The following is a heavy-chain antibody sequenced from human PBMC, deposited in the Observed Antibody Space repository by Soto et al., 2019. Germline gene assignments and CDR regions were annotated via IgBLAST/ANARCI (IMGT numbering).Heavy chain of an antibody. D-gene: IGHD2-15*01. CDR3: AKDWFCSGGSCYGLYFDY. V-gene: IGHV3-23*01. CDR1: GFTFSSYA. CDR2: ISGSGGST. J-gene: IGHJ4*02. Sequence: EVQLLESGGGLVQPGGSLRLSCAASGFTFSSYAMSWVRQAPGKGLEWVSAISGSGGSTYYADSVKGRFTISRDNSKNTLYLQMNGLRAEDTAVYYCAKDWFCSGGSCYGLYFDYWGQGSLVTVSS.